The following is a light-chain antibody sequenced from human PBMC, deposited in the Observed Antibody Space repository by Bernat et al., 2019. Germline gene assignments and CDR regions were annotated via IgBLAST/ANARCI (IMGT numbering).Light chain of an antibody. V-gene: IGKV3-11*01. Sequence: EIVLTQSPATLSLSPGERATLSCRASQSVSSNLDWYQQKPGQAPRLLIHGSSNRATGIPARFSGRGSGTDFTLTISSLEPEDFAVYYCHQRSDWPLTFGGGTKVEIK. CDR2: GSS. CDR3: HQRSDWPLT. CDR1: QSVSSN. J-gene: IGKJ4*01.